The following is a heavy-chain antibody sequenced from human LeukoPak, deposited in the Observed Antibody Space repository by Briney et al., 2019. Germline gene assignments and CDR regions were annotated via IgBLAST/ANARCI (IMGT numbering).Heavy chain of an antibody. CDR3: ARDKQLVYFDY. D-gene: IGHD6-13*01. Sequence: SETLSLTCTVPGDSISSSNCYWGWIRQPAGKGLEWIGRIYTSGSTNYNPSLKSRVTMSVDTSKNQFSLKLSSVTAADTAVYYCARDKQLVYFDYWGQGTLVTVSS. CDR1: GDSISSSNCY. CDR2: IYTSGST. V-gene: IGHV4-61*02. J-gene: IGHJ4*02.